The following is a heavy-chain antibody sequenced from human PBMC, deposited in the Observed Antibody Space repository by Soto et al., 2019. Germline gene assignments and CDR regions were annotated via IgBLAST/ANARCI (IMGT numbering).Heavy chain of an antibody. CDR1: GFTFSSYA. CDR3: AKGTMIRGVVQFDY. CDR2: ISGGGGNI. Sequence: EVQLLESGGGLVQPGGSLRLSCAASGFTFSSYAMSWVRQAPGKGLEWVSGISGGGGNIYYADSVKGRFTISRDNSKNTLYLQMNSLRPDDTAVYYCAKGTMIRGVVQFDYWGQGILVTVSS. D-gene: IGHD3-10*01. J-gene: IGHJ4*02. V-gene: IGHV3-23*01.